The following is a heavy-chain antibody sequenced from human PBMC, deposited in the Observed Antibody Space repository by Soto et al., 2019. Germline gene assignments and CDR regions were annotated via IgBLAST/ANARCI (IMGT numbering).Heavy chain of an antibody. CDR2: INVGNGDT. V-gene: IGHV1-3*01. Sequence: ASVRVSCKASGYSFTSYAIHWVRQAPGQRLEWMGWINVGNGDTKYSQKFQDRVTITRDTSASTAYMELSSLRSEDTAVYYCARRFKSAGWLDPRGQGTLVTVSS. J-gene: IGHJ5*02. CDR1: GYSFTSYA. CDR3: ARRFKSAGWLDP. D-gene: IGHD3-10*01.